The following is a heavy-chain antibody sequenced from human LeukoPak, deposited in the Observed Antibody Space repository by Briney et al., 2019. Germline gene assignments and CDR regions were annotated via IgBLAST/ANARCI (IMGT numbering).Heavy chain of an antibody. D-gene: IGHD6-6*01. CDR3: ARGGAARPDY. CDR2: INLNSRTI. J-gene: IGHJ4*02. V-gene: IGHV3-48*01. CDR1: GFTFSTYG. Sequence: GGSLRLSCAASGFTFSTYGMNWVRQAPGKGLEWVSYINLNSRTIDYADSVRGRFTISRDNAKSALYLQMNSLRAEDSAVYYCARGGAARPDYWGQGTLVTVFS.